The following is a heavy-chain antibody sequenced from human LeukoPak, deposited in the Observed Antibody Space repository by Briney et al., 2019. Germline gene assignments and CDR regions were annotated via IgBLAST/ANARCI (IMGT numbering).Heavy chain of an antibody. V-gene: IGHV3-23*01. CDR3: AKGYSSGWYFFDY. CDR1: GFTFSSYA. J-gene: IGHJ4*02. D-gene: IGHD6-19*01. Sequence: PGGSLRLSCAASGFTFSSYAMSWVRQAPGKGLEWVSGISGSGGTTYYADPVKGRFTISRDNSKNTLYLQMNSLRAEDTAVYYCAKGYSSGWYFFDYWGQGTLVTVSS. CDR2: ISGSGGTT.